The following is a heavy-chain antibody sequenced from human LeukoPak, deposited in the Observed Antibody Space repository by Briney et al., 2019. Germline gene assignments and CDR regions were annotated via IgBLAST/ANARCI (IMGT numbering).Heavy chain of an antibody. J-gene: IGHJ4*02. CDR1: GGSFSGYY. CDR3: ARQTGSGLFILP. CDR2: IYYSGNT. D-gene: IGHD3/OR15-3a*01. Sequence: PSETLSLTCAVYGGSFSGYYWSWLRQPPGKGLEWIGSIYYSGNTYYNASLKSQVSISIDTSKNQFSLRLTSVTAADTAVYYCARQTGSGLFILPGGQGTLVTVSS. V-gene: IGHV4-34*01.